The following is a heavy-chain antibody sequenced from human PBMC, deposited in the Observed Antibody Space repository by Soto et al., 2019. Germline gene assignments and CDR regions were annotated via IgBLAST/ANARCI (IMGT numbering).Heavy chain of an antibody. Sequence: PSETLSLTCAVYVGSFSGYYWSCIRHPPGKGLEWIGEINHSGSTNYNPSLKSRVTISVDTSKNQFSLKLSSVTAADTAVYYCARGSKRYFDWPFEYWGQGTLFSVSS. CDR3: ARGSKRYFDWPFEY. CDR1: VGSFSGYY. CDR2: INHSGST. D-gene: IGHD3-9*01. V-gene: IGHV4-34*01. J-gene: IGHJ4*02.